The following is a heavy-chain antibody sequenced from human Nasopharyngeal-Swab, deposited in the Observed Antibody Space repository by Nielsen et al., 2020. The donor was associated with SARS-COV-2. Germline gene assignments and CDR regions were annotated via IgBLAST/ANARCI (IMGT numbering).Heavy chain of an antibody. CDR1: GFTFSSSL. Sequence: GEALKISCTASGFTFSSSLMHLVRQAPGKGLGWVSRIHIDGSSTSYGDSVKGRFTISRDDAKNTLYLQMNSLRTEDTAVYYCARVDSASHRQIRYYNYYYMDVWGKGTTVTVSS. CDR3: ARVDSASHRQIRYYNYYYMDV. V-gene: IGHV3-74*01. D-gene: IGHD1-26*01. CDR2: IHIDGSST. J-gene: IGHJ6*03.